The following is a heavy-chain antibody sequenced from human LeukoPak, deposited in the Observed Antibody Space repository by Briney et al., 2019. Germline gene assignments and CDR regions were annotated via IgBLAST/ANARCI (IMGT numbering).Heavy chain of an antibody. CDR2: IYYSGSA. V-gene: IGHV4-31*03. CDR1: GGSISSGGYY. D-gene: IGHD6-19*01. Sequence: SETLSLTCTVSGGSISSGGYYWSWVRQHPGKGLEWIGYIYYSGSAYYNPSLKSRVTISVDTSKNQFSLKLSSVTAADTAVYYCARALIAVGAHYFDSWGQGNLVTVSS. CDR3: ARALIAVGAHYFDS. J-gene: IGHJ4*02.